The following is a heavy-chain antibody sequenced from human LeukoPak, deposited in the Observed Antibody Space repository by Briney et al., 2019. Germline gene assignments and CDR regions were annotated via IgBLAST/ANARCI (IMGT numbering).Heavy chain of an antibody. CDR1: GFTFSDYY. CDR3: ASCYFGCLGAFDI. D-gene: IGHD3-10*01. Sequence: GGSLRLSCAASGFTFSDYYMSWIRQAPGKGLEWVSYISSSGSTIYYADSVKGRFTISRDKSKNTLYLQMNSLRAEDTAVYYCASCYFGCLGAFDIWGQGTMVTVSS. J-gene: IGHJ3*02. CDR2: ISSSGSTI. V-gene: IGHV3-11*01.